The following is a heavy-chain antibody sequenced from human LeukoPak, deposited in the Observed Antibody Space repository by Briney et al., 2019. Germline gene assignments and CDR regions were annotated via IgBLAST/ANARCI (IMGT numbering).Heavy chain of an antibody. CDR2: INPNSGDT. CDR1: GYTFTGYY. Sequence: GASVKVSCKASGYTFTGYYMHWVRQAPGQGLEWMGWINPNSGDTHYAQKFQGRVTMTRDTSISTAYMELSRLRSDDTAAYYCARGSTVGATESLGFDYWGQGTPVTVSS. CDR3: ARGSTVGATESLGFDY. D-gene: IGHD1-26*01. J-gene: IGHJ4*02. V-gene: IGHV1-2*02.